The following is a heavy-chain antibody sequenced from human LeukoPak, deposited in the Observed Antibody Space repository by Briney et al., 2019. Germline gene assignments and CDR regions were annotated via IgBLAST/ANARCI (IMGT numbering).Heavy chain of an antibody. D-gene: IGHD2-2*01. V-gene: IGHV4-34*01. CDR2: INHSGST. Sequence: SETLSLTCAVYGGSFSGYYWSWIRQPPGKGLEWIGEINHSGSTNYNPSLKSRVTISVDTSKNQFSLKLSSVTAADTAVYYCARGHVTNYYYYGMDVWGQGTTVTVSS. CDR1: GGSFSGYY. CDR3: ARGHVTNYYYYGMDV. J-gene: IGHJ6*02.